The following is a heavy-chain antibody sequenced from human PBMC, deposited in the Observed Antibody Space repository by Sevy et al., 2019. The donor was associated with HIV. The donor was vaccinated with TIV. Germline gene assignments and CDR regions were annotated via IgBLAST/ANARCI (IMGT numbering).Heavy chain of an antibody. CDR1: GYTFTGYY. V-gene: IGHV1-2*02. D-gene: IGHD3-10*01. CDR2: IIPSSGGT. Sequence: ASVKVSCKASGYTFTGYYIHWVRQAPGQGLEWMGWIIPSSGGTNYGQKFLGRVTMTRDTSISTAYLELHRLTSDGPAVYYCTRSVYGSGTYLNDHWGQGTLVTVSS. CDR3: TRSVYGSGTYLNDH. J-gene: IGHJ4*02.